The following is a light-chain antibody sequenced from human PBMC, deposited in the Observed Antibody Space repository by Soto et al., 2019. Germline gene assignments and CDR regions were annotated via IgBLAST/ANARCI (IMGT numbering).Light chain of an antibody. Sequence: QSALTQPRSVSGSPGQSVTISCTRTNSDVGGYKYVSWYQQHPGKTPKLMIYDVNKRPSGVPDRFSGSKSGNTASLTISGLQAEDGADYYCCSYAGAYTFLFGGGTKLTVL. CDR1: NSDVGGYKY. CDR3: CSYAGAYTFL. V-gene: IGLV2-11*01. CDR2: DVN. J-gene: IGLJ2*01.